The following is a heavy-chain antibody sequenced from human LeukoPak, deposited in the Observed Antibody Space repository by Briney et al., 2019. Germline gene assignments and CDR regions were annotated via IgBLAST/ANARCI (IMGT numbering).Heavy chain of an antibody. CDR2: IKSKTDGGTT. V-gene: IGHV3-15*01. CDR1: GFTFSNAW. D-gene: IGHD1-1*01. J-gene: IGHJ6*03. CDR3: TTGTQKYYYYYYMDV. Sequence: PGGSLRLSCAASGFTFSNAWMSWVRQAPGKGLEWVGRIKSKTDGGTTDYAAPVKGRFTISRDDSKNTLYLQMNSLKTEDTAVYYCTTGTQKYYYYYYMDVWGKGTTVTVSS.